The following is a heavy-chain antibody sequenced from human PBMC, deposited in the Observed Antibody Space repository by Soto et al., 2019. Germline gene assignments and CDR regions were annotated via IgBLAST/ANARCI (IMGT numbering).Heavy chain of an antibody. Sequence: PSETLSLTCAVYGGSFSGYYWSWIRQPPGKGLEWIGEINHSGSTNYNPSLKSRVTISVDTSKNQFSLKLSSVTAADTAVYYCARGIVVVVAAQKYPSFDYWGQGTLVTVSS. D-gene: IGHD2-15*01. CDR3: ARGIVVVVAAQKYPSFDY. J-gene: IGHJ4*02. V-gene: IGHV4-34*01. CDR1: GGSFSGYY. CDR2: INHSGST.